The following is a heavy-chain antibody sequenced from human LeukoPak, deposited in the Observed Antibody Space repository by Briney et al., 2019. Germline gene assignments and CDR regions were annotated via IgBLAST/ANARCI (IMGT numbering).Heavy chain of an antibody. Sequence: SQTLSLTCTVSGGSISSGDYYWSWIRQPPGKGLEWIGYIYYSGSIYYNPSLKSRVTISVDTSKNQFSLKLSSVTAADTAVYYCARGGAVAGGFDYWGQGTLVTVSS. CDR3: ARGGAVAGGFDY. V-gene: IGHV4-30-4*01. CDR2: IYYSGSI. CDR1: GGSISSGDYY. J-gene: IGHJ4*02. D-gene: IGHD6-19*01.